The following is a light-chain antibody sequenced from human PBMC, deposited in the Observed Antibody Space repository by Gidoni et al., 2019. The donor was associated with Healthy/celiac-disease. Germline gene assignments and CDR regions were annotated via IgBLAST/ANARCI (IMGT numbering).Light chain of an antibody. Sequence: DIQMTQSTSSLSASVGDRVTITCRASQSISSYLNWYQQKPGKAPKLLIYAASSLQSGVPSRFSGSGSGTDFTRTISSLQPEDFATYYCQQSYSTPRSTFGQGTKLEIK. CDR2: AAS. V-gene: IGKV1-39*01. CDR1: QSISSY. J-gene: IGKJ2*01. CDR3: QQSYSTPRST.